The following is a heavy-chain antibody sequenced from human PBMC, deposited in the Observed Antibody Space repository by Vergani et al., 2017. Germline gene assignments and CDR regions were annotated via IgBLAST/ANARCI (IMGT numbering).Heavy chain of an antibody. CDR1: RFTFNSFA. D-gene: IGHD1-1*01. Sequence: QVHLVESGGGVVQPGRSLRLSCAASRFTFNSFAMHWLRQAPGKGLEWVAVVSFDGNYKYYADSVKGRFTISRDNSKSTLYLQMNSLRTEDTAVYYCATKSCGTPGCQIGYFREWGQGTLVTVSS. V-gene: IGHV3-30-3*01. CDR2: VSFDGNYK. J-gene: IGHJ1*01. CDR3: ATKSCGTPGCQIGYFRE.